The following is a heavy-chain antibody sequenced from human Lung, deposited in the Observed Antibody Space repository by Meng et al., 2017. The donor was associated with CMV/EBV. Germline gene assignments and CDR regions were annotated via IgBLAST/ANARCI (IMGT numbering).Heavy chain of an antibody. CDR3: ESSGYSYGYGYYGMDV. J-gene: IGHJ6*02. V-gene: IGHV4-59*01. Sequence: LXCTVSGGSISSYYWSWIRQPPGKGLEWIGYIYYSGSTNYNPSLKSRVTISVDTSKNQFSLKLSSVTAADTAVYYCESSGYSYGYGYYGMDVWGQGXTVTVSS. D-gene: IGHD5-18*01. CDR1: GGSISSYY. CDR2: IYYSGST.